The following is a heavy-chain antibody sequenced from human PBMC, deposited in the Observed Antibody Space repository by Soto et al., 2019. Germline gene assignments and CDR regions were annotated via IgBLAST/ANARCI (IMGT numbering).Heavy chain of an antibody. Sequence: GESLKISCKGSGYSFTHYWIGWVRQMPGKGLEWMGLIYPYDSETRYSPSFQGQVTMSVDKSISTAYPQWSSLKASDTAMYYCVRRPDGGYYFDYCGQGTLVTVSS. J-gene: IGHJ4*02. CDR2: IYPYDSET. V-gene: IGHV5-51*01. CDR3: VRRPDGGYYFDY. CDR1: GYSFTHYW. D-gene: IGHD3-22*01.